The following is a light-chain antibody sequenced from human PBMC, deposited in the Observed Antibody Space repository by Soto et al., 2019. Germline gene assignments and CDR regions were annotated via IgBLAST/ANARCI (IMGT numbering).Light chain of an antibody. CDR2: WAS. Sequence: DIVMTQSPDSLAVSLGERATINCKSSQTVLQSSNNKNYLAWCQQKPGQPPKLLIHWASTRESGVPDRFSGSGSGTDFTLTISSLQAEDVAVYYCQQYFGVPVTFGGGTKVEIK. CDR3: QQYFGVPVT. J-gene: IGKJ4*01. CDR1: QTVLQSSNNKNY. V-gene: IGKV4-1*01.